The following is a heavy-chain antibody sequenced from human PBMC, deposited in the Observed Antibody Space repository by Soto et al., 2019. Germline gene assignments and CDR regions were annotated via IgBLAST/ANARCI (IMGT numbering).Heavy chain of an antibody. CDR1: GFTFSSYA. Sequence: GGSLRLSCAASGFTFSSYAMSWVRQAPGKGLEWVSAISGSGGSTYYADSVKGRFTISRDNSKNTLYLQMNSLRAEDTAVYYCAKAGITGTTYYYYMDVWGKGTTVTVSS. CDR2: ISGSGGST. D-gene: IGHD1-7*01. V-gene: IGHV3-23*01. J-gene: IGHJ6*03. CDR3: AKAGITGTTYYYYMDV.